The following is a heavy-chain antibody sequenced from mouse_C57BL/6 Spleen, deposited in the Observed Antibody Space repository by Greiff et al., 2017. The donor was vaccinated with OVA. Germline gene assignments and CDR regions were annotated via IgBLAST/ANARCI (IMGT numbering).Heavy chain of an antibody. CDR3: ASYYSNSLIFYAMDY. CDR2: IWSGGST. V-gene: IGHV2-2*01. D-gene: IGHD2-5*01. J-gene: IGHJ4*01. Sequence: QVQLKESGPGLVQPSQSLSITCTVSGFSLTSYGVHWVRQSPGKGLEWLGVIWSGGSTDYNAAFISRLSISKDNSKSQVFFKMNSLQADDTAIYYCASYYSNSLIFYAMDYWGQGTSVTVSS. CDR1: GFSLTSYG.